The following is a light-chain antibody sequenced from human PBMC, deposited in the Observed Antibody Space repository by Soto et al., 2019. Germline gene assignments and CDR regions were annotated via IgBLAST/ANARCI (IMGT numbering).Light chain of an antibody. V-gene: IGLV2-11*01. CDR1: SSDVGGYNY. CDR3: CSHAGSYV. CDR2: DVS. Sequence: QSALTQPRSVSGSPGQSVTISCTGTSSDVGGYNYVSWYQQHPGKAPKLMIYDVSKRPSGVPDRFSGSKSGNTASLTISGLQAEDAADYYCCSHAGSYVLGTGTKLTVL. J-gene: IGLJ1*01.